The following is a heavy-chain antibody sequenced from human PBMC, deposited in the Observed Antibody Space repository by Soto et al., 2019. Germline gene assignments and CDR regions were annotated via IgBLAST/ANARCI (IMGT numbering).Heavy chain of an antibody. J-gene: IGHJ4*02. V-gene: IGHV3-23*01. Sequence: GGSLRLSCAASGFNFNYYAMNWVRRAPGKGLEWVSAISASGGDTYYADSVKGRFTISRDNSKNTQSLQMNSLRAEDTAVYYCATNGDCSRGICYWHVEYWGQGILVTVSS. CDR1: GFNFNYYA. D-gene: IGHD2-15*01. CDR2: ISASGGDT. CDR3: ATNGDCSRGICYWHVEY.